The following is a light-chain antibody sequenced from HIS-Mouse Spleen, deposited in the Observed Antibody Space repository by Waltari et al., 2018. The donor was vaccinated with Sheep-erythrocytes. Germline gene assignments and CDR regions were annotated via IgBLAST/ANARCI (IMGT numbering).Light chain of an antibody. J-gene: IGKJ3*01. Sequence: DIQLTQSPSFLSASVGDRVTITCRASQGISSYLAWYQQKPGKAPKLLIYAASTLQSGVPSRFSVSGSGKEFTLTISSLQPEDFATYYCQQLNSYPPAFSPGTKVDIK. V-gene: IGKV1-9*01. CDR3: QQLNSYPPA. CDR1: QGISSY. CDR2: AAS.